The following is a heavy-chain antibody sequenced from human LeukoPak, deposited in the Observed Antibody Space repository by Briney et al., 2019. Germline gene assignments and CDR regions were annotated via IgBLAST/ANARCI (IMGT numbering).Heavy chain of an antibody. V-gene: IGHV3-30*18. CDR2: ISYDGSNK. CDR1: GFTFSSYG. D-gene: IGHD5-24*01. Sequence: GGSLRLSCAASGFTFSSYGMHWVRQAPGKGLEWVAVISYDGSNKYYADSVKGRFTISRDNSKNTLYLQMNSLRAEDTAVYYCAKDRARWGYFDYWGQGTLVTVSS. CDR3: AKDRARWGYFDY. J-gene: IGHJ4*02.